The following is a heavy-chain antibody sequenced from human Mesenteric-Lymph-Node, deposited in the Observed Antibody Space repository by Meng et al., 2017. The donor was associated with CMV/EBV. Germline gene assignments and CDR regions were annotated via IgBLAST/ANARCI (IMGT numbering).Heavy chain of an antibody. J-gene: IGHJ5*02. CDR3: ARDVVLQGSTRWLDP. D-gene: IGHD3-16*02. V-gene: IGHV3-30*02. CDR2: IRFDGSNK. Sequence: SGFIFSSYAMHWVRQAPGKGLEWVSFIRFDGSNKCYADSVKGRFTISRDNAKNSLFLQMNSLRAEDTAVYYCARDVVLQGSTRWLDPWGQGTLVTVSS. CDR1: GFIFSSYA.